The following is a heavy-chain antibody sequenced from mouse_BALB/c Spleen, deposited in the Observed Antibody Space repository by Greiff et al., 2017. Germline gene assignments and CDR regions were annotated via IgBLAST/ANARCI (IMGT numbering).Heavy chain of an antibody. D-gene: IGHD3-3*01. CDR3: ARGEGTWWYFDV. V-gene: IGHV5-4*02. Sequence: EVQVVESGGGLVKPGGSLKLSCAASGFTFSDYYMYWVRQTPEKRLEWVATISDGGSYTYYPDSVKGRFTISRDNAKNNLYLQMSSLKSEDTAMYYCARGEGTWWYFDVWGAGTTVTVSS. J-gene: IGHJ1*01. CDR1: GFTFSDYY. CDR2: ISDGGSYT.